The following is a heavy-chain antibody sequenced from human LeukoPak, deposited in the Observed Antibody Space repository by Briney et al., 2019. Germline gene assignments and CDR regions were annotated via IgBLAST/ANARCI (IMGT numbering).Heavy chain of an antibody. CDR2: MNPSSGKT. Sequence: PGASVKVSCKASGYTFTSYDINWVRQATGQGLEWMGWMNPSSGKTGYAQKFQGRVTMTRNTSISTAYMELSSLRSEDTAVYYCAREIGYCSNTSCLYYYYYYYGMDVWGQGTTVTVSS. CDR1: GYTFTSYD. J-gene: IGHJ6*02. D-gene: IGHD2-2*01. V-gene: IGHV1-8*01. CDR3: AREIGYCSNTSCLYYYYYYYGMDV.